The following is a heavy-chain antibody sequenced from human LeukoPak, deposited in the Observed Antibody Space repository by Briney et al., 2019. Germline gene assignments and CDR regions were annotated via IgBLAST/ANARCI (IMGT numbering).Heavy chain of an antibody. J-gene: IGHJ4*02. D-gene: IGHD5-12*01. Sequence: PGASVKVSCKASGYTFIRYGIIWVRQAPGQGLEWMGWINPNSGGTNYAQKFQGRVTMTRDTSISTAYMELSRLRSDDTAVYYCARNAFSVATIIGAGWGQGTLVTVSS. CDR3: ARNAFSVATIIGAG. CDR1: GYTFIRYG. V-gene: IGHV1-2*02. CDR2: INPNSGGT.